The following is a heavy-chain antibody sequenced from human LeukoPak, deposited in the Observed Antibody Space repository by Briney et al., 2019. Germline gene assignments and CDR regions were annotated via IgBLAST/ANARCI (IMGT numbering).Heavy chain of an antibody. CDR3: ARERAAADDSLDY. CDR1: EFTFSNYW. D-gene: IGHD6-13*01. CDR2: TNSDGSIT. J-gene: IGHJ4*02. V-gene: IGHV3-74*01. Sequence: QPGGSLRLSCAASEFTFSNYWMHWVRHAPGKGLVWVSRTNSDGSITSYADSVKGRFTISRDNAKNTLYLQMNSLRAEDTAVYYCARERAAADDSLDYWGQGTLVTVSS.